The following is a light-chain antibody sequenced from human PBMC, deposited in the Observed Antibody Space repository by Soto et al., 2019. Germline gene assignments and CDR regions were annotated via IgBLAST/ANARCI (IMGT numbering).Light chain of an antibody. V-gene: IGLV2-11*01. CDR1: NSDVGGYNY. CDR3: CSYAGRYTYV. J-gene: IGLJ1*01. CDR2: DVS. Sequence: QSALTQPRSVSGSPGQSVTISCTGTNSDVGGYNYVSWHQQHPGKAPKLMIYDVSKRPSGVPDRFSGSKSGNTASLTISGLQAEDEADYYCCSYAGRYTYVFGTGTKVTVL.